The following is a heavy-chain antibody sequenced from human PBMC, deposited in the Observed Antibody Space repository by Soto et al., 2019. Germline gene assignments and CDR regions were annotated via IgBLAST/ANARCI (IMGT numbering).Heavy chain of an antibody. Sequence: SETLSLTCTVSGGSISSGDYYWSWIRQPPGKGLEWIGYIYYSGSTYYNPSLKSRVTISVDASKNQFSLKLSSVTAADTAVYYCARVDYGWYAFDIWGQGTMVTVSS. CDR3: ARVDYGWYAFDI. J-gene: IGHJ3*02. V-gene: IGHV4-30-4*01. CDR1: GGSISSGDYY. D-gene: IGHD4-17*01. CDR2: IYYSGST.